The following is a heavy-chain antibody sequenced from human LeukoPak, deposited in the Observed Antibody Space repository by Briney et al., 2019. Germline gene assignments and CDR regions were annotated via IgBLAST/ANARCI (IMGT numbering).Heavy chain of an antibody. CDR2: IYTSGTT. CDR3: ALYYHGSDPRRAFDI. D-gene: IGHD3-10*01. Sequence: SETLSLTCTVSGGSISSGSYYWNWIRQPAGKGLEWIGRIYTSGTTNYNPSLKSRITISVDTSKNQLALKLNSVTAADTAVYYCALYYHGSDPRRAFDIWGQGTMVTVSS. J-gene: IGHJ3*02. V-gene: IGHV4-61*02. CDR1: GGSISSGSYY.